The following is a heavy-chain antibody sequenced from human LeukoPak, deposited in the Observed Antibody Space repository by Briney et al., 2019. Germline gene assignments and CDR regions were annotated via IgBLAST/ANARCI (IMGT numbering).Heavy chain of an antibody. V-gene: IGHV1-3*04. D-gene: IGHD5-18*01. CDR1: GYTFTTYA. CDR2: INTGNGNT. Sequence: ASVKVSCKASGYTFTTYAMQWVRQAPGQRLEWMGWINTGNGNTKYSQKFQGRVTITRDTSASTAYMELSSLRSEDTAVYYCAKTDTAMVYEYYFDYWGQGTLVTVSS. J-gene: IGHJ4*02. CDR3: AKTDTAMVYEYYFDY.